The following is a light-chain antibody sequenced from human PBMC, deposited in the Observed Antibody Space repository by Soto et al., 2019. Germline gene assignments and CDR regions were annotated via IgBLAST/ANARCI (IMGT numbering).Light chain of an antibody. Sequence: QSALTQPPSSSGTPGQRVTISCSGSSSNIGSNYVYWYHQLPGTAPKLLIYRNNQRPSGVPDRFSGSKSGTSASLAITGLRSEDEADYYCAAWDDSLRGWEFGGGTKLTVL. V-gene: IGLV1-47*01. CDR1: SSNIGSNY. J-gene: IGLJ3*02. CDR2: RNN. CDR3: AAWDDSLRGWE.